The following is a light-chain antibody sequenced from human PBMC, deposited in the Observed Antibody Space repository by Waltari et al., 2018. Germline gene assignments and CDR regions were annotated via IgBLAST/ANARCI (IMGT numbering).Light chain of an antibody. Sequence: ELVLTQSPGTLSLSPGERATLSCRASQSVSRTLAWYQQKPGHAPRLLIYDASSRATGIPDRFSGSGSGTDFSLTITRLGPEDFAVYYCQHYVSLPVTFGQGTKVEIK. J-gene: IGKJ1*01. CDR3: QHYVSLPVT. CDR1: QSVSRT. CDR2: DAS. V-gene: IGKV3-20*01.